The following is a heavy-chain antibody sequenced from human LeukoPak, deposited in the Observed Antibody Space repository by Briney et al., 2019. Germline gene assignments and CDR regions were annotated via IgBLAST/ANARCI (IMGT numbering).Heavy chain of an antibody. Sequence: GGSLRLSCAASGFTFSSYEMNWVRQAPGKGLEWVSCITGSSSYIYYADSVKGRFTISRDNAKNSLYLQMNSLRAEDTAVYYCARIGGRYSSSWYFLFWGQGTLVTVSS. V-gene: IGHV3-21*01. J-gene: IGHJ4*02. CDR1: GFTFSSYE. CDR3: ARIGGRYSSSWYFLF. CDR2: ITGSSSYI. D-gene: IGHD6-13*01.